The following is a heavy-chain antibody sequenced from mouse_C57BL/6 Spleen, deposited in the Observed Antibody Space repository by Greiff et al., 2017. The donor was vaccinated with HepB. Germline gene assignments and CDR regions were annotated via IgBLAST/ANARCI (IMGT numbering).Heavy chain of an antibody. CDR2: IDPENGDT. Sequence: EVQLQQSGAELVRPGASVKLSCTASGFNIKDDYMHWVKQRPEQGLEWIGWIDPENGDTEYASKFQGKATITADTSSNTAYLQLSSLTSEDTAVYYCTSNYYGSSDFDYWGQGTTRTVSS. V-gene: IGHV14-4*01. CDR1: GFNIKDDY. D-gene: IGHD1-1*01. J-gene: IGHJ2*01. CDR3: TSNYYGSSDFDY.